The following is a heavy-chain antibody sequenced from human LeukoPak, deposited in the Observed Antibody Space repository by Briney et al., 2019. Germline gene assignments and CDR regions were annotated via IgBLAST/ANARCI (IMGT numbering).Heavy chain of an antibody. V-gene: IGHV1-2*02. Sequence: ASVTVSCKASEYTFTGYYLHWVRQAPGQGLEWMGWINPHSGDTDYAQKFQGRVTMTRDTSISTAYMELSRLRSDDTAVYYCARSISPRDAFDIWGQGTMVTVSS. CDR2: INPHSGDT. CDR3: ARSISPRDAFDI. J-gene: IGHJ3*02. CDR1: EYTFTGYY. D-gene: IGHD2-21*01.